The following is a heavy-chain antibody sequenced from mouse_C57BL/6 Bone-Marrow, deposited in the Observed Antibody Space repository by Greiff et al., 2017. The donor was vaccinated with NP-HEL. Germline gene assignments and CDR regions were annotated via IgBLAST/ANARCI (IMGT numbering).Heavy chain of an antibody. Sequence: VQLQQSGAELVKPGASVKLSCKASGYTFTSYWMQWVKQRPGQGLEWIGEIDPSDSYTNYNQKFKGKATLTVDTSSSTAYMQLSSLTSEDSAVYYCATVYLRYWGQGTTLTVSS. CDR1: GYTFTSYW. CDR2: IDPSDSYT. V-gene: IGHV1-50*01. J-gene: IGHJ2*01. D-gene: IGHD1-1*01. CDR3: ATVYLRY.